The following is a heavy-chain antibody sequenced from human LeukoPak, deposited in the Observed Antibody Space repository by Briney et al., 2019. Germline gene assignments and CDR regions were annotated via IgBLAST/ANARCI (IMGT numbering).Heavy chain of an antibody. CDR3: ARVWEPTERVPAAPTFDY. D-gene: IGHD2-2*01. V-gene: IGHV4-61*02. J-gene: IGHJ4*02. CDR2: IYTSGST. CDR1: GGSISSGSYY. Sequence: PSETLSLTCTVSGGSISSGSYYWSWIRQPAGKGLEWIGRIYTSGSTNYNPSLKSRVTISVDTSKNQFSLKLSSVTAADTAVYYCARVWEPTERVPAAPTFDYWGQGTLVTVSS.